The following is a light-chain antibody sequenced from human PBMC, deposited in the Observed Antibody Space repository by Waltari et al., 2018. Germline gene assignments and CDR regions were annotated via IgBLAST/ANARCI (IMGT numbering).Light chain of an antibody. V-gene: IGLV6-57*04. J-gene: IGLJ2*01. Sequence: NFMLTQPHSVSESPGKTVTISCNRSSGSLASYHVQRYQQRPVSAPTTVIYDDDLRPSGVPDRFSGSIDSSSNSASLTISGLKTEDEADYYCQSYDDTTNQVFGGGTKLTVL. CDR1: SGSLASYH. CDR3: QSYDDTTNQV. CDR2: DDD.